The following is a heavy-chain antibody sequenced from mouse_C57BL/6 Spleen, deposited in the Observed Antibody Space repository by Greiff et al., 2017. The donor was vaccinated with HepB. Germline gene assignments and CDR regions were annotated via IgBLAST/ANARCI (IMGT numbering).Heavy chain of an antibody. CDR2: IDPSDSYT. CDR3: ARGDHYDSSYDSAMDY. Sequence: QVQLQQPGAELVKPGASVKLSCKASGYTFTSYWMQWVKQRPGQGLEWIGEIDPSDSYTNYNQKFKGKATLTVDTSSSTAYMQLSSRTSEDSAVYYCARGDHYDSSYDSAMDYWGQGTSFTVSS. D-gene: IGHD1-1*01. V-gene: IGHV1-50*01. CDR1: GYTFTSYW. J-gene: IGHJ4*01.